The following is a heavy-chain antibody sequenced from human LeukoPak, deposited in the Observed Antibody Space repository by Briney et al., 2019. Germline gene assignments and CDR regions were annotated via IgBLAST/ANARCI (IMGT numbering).Heavy chain of an antibody. Sequence: SQTLSLTCAISGDSVSSNSAAWNWIRQSPSRGLEWLGRTYYRSKWYSDYAVSVKSRITINADTSKNQFSLQLNSATLEDTAVYFCARDRDSSGYFRETPHWYLDLWGRGTLVTVSS. CDR2: TYYRSKWYS. CDR3: ARDRDSSGYFRETPHWYLDL. CDR1: GDSVSSNSAA. V-gene: IGHV6-1*01. D-gene: IGHD3-22*01. J-gene: IGHJ2*01.